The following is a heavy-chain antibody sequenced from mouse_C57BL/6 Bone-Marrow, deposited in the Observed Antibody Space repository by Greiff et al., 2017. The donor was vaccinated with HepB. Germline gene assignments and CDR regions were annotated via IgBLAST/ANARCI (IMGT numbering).Heavy chain of an antibody. D-gene: IGHD1-1*01. Sequence: QVQLQQPGAELVKPGASVKMSCKASGYTFTSYWITWVKQRPGQGLEWIGDIYPGSGSTNYNEKFKSKATLTVDTSCSTAYMQLSSLTSEDSAVYYCARDYYGSRHYFDYWGQGTTLTVSS. CDR3: ARDYYGSRHYFDY. V-gene: IGHV1-55*01. J-gene: IGHJ2*01. CDR2: IYPGSGST. CDR1: GYTFTSYW.